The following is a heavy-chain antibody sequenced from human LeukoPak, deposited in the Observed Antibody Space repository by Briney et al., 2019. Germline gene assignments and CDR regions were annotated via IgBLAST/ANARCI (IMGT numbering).Heavy chain of an antibody. CDR3: AREYYYDSSGYTSYYFDY. V-gene: IGHV1-69*05. CDR2: IIPIFGTA. Sequence: SVKVSCKASGGTFSSYAISWVRQAPGQGLEWMGGIIPIFGTANYAQKFQGRVTITTDESTSTAYMELSSLRPEDTAVYYCAREYYYDSSGYTSYYFDYWGQGTLVTVSS. J-gene: IGHJ4*02. CDR1: GGTFSSYA. D-gene: IGHD3-22*01.